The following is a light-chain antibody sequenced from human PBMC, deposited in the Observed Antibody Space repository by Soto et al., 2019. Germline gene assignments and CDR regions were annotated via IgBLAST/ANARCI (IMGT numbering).Light chain of an antibody. V-gene: IGKV3-20*01. CDR3: QQYGGSPDT. CDR2: GAF. CDR1: QSVASNY. J-gene: IGKJ2*01. Sequence: EIVLTQSPGTLSLSPGETATLSCRASQSVASNYLAWYQQKPGRAPRLLIYGAFNRATGIADRFSGSGSGTDFTLTSSRLEPEDFAVYYCQQYGGSPDTFGQGTKLETK.